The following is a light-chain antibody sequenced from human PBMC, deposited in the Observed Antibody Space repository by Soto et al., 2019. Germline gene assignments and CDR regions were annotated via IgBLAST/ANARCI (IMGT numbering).Light chain of an antibody. J-gene: IGLJ3*02. CDR2: DNN. CDR1: SSNIGNNY. Sequence: QSVLTQPPSVSAAPGQKVTISCSGSSSNIGNNYVSWYQQFPGTAPKLLIYDNNKRPSVIPDRFSGSKSGTSATLGITGLQTGDEADYFCGTWDNSLSMGVFGGGTKVTVL. V-gene: IGLV1-51*01. CDR3: GTWDNSLSMGV.